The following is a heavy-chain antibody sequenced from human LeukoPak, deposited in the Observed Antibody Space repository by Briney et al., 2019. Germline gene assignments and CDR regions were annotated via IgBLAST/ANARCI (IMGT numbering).Heavy chain of an antibody. D-gene: IGHD1-26*01. CDR1: GFSFSTYV. J-gene: IGHJ4*02. CDR3: VCRIGGAPQ. V-gene: IGHV3-23*01. CDR2: ISGSGGST. Sequence: GGSLRLSCAASGFSFSTYVLSWVRQTPGKGLEWVSAISGSGGSTYYADSVKGRFTISRDNSKNTLYLQMNSLRADDTAVYYCVCRIGGAPQWGQGTLVTVSS.